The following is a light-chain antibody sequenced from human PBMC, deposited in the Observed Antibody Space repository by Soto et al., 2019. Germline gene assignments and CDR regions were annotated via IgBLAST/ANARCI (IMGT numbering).Light chain of an antibody. J-gene: IGKJ1*01. CDR1: QSISSW. CDR2: DAS. CDR3: QQYHSSWT. V-gene: IGKV1-5*01. Sequence: MTQSPSTLSASVGDRVIITCRASQSISSWLAWYQQKPGKAPNLLIYDASSLESGVPSRFSGSGSGTEFTLTISSLQPDDFATYYCQQYHSSWTFGQGTKVDIK.